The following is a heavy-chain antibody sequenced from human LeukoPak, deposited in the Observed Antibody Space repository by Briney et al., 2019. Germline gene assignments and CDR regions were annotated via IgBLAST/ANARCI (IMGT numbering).Heavy chain of an antibody. J-gene: IGHJ4*02. Sequence: GGSLRLSGAASGFTFSSYRMNWVREARGKGLEWVSCISSSSSYIYYADSVKGRFTVCRDNSKNALYLQMNSLRVEDTAVYYCAIDPNWGTHSWGQGVLVTVSS. CDR1: GFTFSSYR. CDR2: ISSSSSYI. CDR3: AIDPNWGTHS. D-gene: IGHD7-27*01. V-gene: IGHV3-21*04.